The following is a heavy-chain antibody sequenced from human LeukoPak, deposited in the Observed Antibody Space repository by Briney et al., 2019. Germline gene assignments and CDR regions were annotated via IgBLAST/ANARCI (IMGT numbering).Heavy chain of an antibody. V-gene: IGHV3-30*03. J-gene: IGHJ3*02. CDR1: GFTFSNYG. CDR2: ISYDGSNR. D-gene: IGHD3-22*01. CDR3: ARDDSSALDAFDI. Sequence: GGSLRLSCAASGFTFSNYGMHWVRRAPGKGLEWVAVISYDGSNRYYADSVKGRFIISRDNSKNTLSLQMNSLRDEDTAVYYCARDDSSALDAFDIWGQGTMVTVSS.